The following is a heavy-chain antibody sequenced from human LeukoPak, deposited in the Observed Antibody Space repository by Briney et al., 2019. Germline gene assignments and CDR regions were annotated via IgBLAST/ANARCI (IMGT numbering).Heavy chain of an antibody. Sequence: SETLSLTCVVYGGSFSNYFLTWIRQPPGKGLEWIGEINHSGSTNYNPSLKSRVTISVDTSKNQFSLKLSSVTAADTAVYYCARGNRRGSSVWYNYWGQGTLVTVSS. J-gene: IGHJ4*02. CDR1: GGSFSNYF. D-gene: IGHD6-19*01. CDR2: INHSGST. CDR3: ARGNRRGSSVWYNY. V-gene: IGHV4-34*01.